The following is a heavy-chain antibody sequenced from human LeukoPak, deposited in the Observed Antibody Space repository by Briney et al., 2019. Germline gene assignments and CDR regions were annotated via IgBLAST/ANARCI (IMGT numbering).Heavy chain of an antibody. D-gene: IGHD4-17*01. CDR3: ARVLPYGDYVRGGAFDI. CDR1: GYTFTSYA. Sequence: ASVKVSCKASGYTFTSYAMNWVRQAPGQGLEWMGWISAYNGNTNYAQKLQGRVTMTTDTSTSTAYMELRSLRSDDTAVYYCARVLPYGDYVRGGAFDIWGQGTMVTVSS. CDR2: ISAYNGNT. J-gene: IGHJ3*02. V-gene: IGHV1-18*01.